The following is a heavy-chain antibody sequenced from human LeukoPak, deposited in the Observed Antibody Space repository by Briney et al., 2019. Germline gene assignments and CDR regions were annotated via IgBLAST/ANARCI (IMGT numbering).Heavy chain of an antibody. Sequence: PGGSLRLSCAASGFTFSSYGMHGVRQAPGKGLEWVAFIRYDGSNKYYADSVKGRFTISRDNSKNTLYLQMNRLRAEDTAVYYCAKLSRLAAPHWGQGTLVTVSS. V-gene: IGHV3-30*02. CDR2: IRYDGSNK. J-gene: IGHJ4*02. CDR3: AKLSRLAAPH. CDR1: GFTFSSYG. D-gene: IGHD6-13*01.